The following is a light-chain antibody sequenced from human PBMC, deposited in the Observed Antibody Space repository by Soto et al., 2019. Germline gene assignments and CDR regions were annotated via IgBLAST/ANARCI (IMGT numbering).Light chain of an antibody. CDR2: DVT. Sequence: QSALTQPASVSGSPVQSITISCTGTSSDVGGYNSVSWSRQYPGKAPKLIIFDVTDRPSGISTRFSGSKSGNTASLTISGLQAEDEAVFFCTSSTSSSTTVFGTGTKGTVL. V-gene: IGLV2-14*01. J-gene: IGLJ1*01. CDR3: TSSTSSSTTV. CDR1: SSDVGGYNS.